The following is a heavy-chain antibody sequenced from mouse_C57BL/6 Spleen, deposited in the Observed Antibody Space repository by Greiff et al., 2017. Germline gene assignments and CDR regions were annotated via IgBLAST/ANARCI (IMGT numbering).Heavy chain of an antibody. CDR2: IHPNSGST. V-gene: IGHV1-64*01. CDR3: ARSPVAY. J-gene: IGHJ3*01. Sequence: HVQLQQPGAELVKPGASVKLSCKASGYTFTSYWMPWVKQRPGQGLEWIGIIHPNSGSTNYNEKFKSNATLTVDKSSSTAYMHLSSLTSEDSAVYYGARSPVAYWGKGTLVTVSA. CDR1: GYTFTSYW.